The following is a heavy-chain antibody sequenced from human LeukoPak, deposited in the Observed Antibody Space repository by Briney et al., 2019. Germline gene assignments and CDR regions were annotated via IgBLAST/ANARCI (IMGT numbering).Heavy chain of an antibody. CDR3: AREGPQTYYYGSGSYYPFDY. D-gene: IGHD3-10*01. J-gene: IGHJ4*02. V-gene: IGHV1-69*04. CDR1: GGTFSSYA. Sequence: SVKVSCKASGGTFSSYAISWVRQAPGQGLEWMGRIIPILGIANYAQKFQGRVTITADKSTSTAYMELSSLRSEDTAVYYCAREGPQTYYYGSGSYYPFDYWGQGTLVTVSS. CDR2: IIPILGIA.